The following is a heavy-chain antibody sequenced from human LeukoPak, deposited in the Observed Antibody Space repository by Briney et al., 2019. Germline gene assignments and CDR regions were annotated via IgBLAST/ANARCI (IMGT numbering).Heavy chain of an antibody. D-gene: IGHD3-9*01. J-gene: IGHJ4*02. CDR3: AREPQSYDILTGYPPDY. V-gene: IGHV3-48*01. CDR1: GFTFSSYS. Sequence: GGSLRLSCAASGFTFSSYSMNWVRQAPGKGLEWVSYISSSSSTIYYADSVKGRFTISRDNSKNTLYLQMNSLRAEDTAVYYCAREPQSYDILTGYPPDYWGQGTLVTVSS. CDR2: ISSSSSTI.